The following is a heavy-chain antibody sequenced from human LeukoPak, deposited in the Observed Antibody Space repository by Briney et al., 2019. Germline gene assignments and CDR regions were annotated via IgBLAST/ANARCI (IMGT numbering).Heavy chain of an antibody. J-gene: IGHJ4*02. CDR3: GTASNGY. V-gene: IGHV4-30-4*01. CDR2: IYYSGST. CDR1: GGSISSGDYY. D-gene: IGHD5-18*01. Sequence: SETLSLTCTASGGSISSGDYYWSWIRQPPGKGLEWIGYIYYSGSTYYNPSLKSRVTISVDTSKNQFSLKLSSVTAAETAVYYGGTASNGYWGQGTLVTVSS.